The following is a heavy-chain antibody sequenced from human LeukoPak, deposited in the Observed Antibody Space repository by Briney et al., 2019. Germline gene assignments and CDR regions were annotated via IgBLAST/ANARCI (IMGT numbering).Heavy chain of an antibody. Sequence: PGGSLRLSCAASGFTFSSYWMHWVRQAPGKGLEWVAVIWYDGSNKYYADSVKGRFTISRDNSKNTLYLQMNSLRAEDTAVYYCAKGARDYMDVWGKGTTVTASS. CDR2: IWYDGSNK. V-gene: IGHV3-33*06. CDR1: GFTFSSYW. CDR3: AKGARDYMDV. J-gene: IGHJ6*03.